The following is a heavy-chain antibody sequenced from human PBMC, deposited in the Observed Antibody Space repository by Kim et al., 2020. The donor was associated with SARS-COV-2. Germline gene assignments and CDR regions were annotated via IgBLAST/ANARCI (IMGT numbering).Heavy chain of an antibody. Sequence: GGSLRLSCAASGFTFSSYSMNWVRQAPGKGLEWVSSISSSSSSIYYADSVKGRFTISRDNAKNSQYLQMNIMRAEDTAVYYCARDGAYDILTGSYYYYGMDVWGTGAPVTVSS. CDR2: ISSSSSSI. CDR1: GFTFSSYS. CDR3: ARDGAYDILTGSYYYYGMDV. D-gene: IGHD3-9*01. V-gene: IGHV3-21*01. J-gene: IGHJ6*04.